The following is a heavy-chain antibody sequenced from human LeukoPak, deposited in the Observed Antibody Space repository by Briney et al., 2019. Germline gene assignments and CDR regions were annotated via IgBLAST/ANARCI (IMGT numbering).Heavy chain of an antibody. D-gene: IGHD3-16*01. CDR2: ISSDGSST. Sequence: GGSLRLSCAASGFTFSTYWMHWVRHAPGKGLVWLSRISSDGSSTNYADSVKGRFTIPRDNAKNTLYLQMNTLRAEDTAVFLCARDFGGGGYYFDYWGQGTLVTVSS. CDR1: GFTFSTYW. J-gene: IGHJ4*02. CDR3: ARDFGGGGYYFDY. V-gene: IGHV3-74*01.